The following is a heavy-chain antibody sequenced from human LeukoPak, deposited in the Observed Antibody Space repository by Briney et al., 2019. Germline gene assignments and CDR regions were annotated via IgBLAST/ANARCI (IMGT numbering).Heavy chain of an antibody. CDR3: VRNGVFLGSSYYMDV. CDR2: IYYSGGT. D-gene: IGHD2/OR15-2a*01. CDR1: GGSIISSY. V-gene: IGHV4-59*01. J-gene: IGHJ6*03. Sequence: SETLSLTCTVSGGSIISSYWSWLRQPPGKGLEWIGYIYYSGGTNYNPSLKSRVTISIDTSKKQFSLKLSSVTAADTALYYCVRNGVFLGSSYYMDVWGKGTTVTVSS.